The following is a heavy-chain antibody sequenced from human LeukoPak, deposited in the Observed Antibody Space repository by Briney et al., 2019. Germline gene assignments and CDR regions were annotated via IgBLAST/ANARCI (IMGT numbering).Heavy chain of an antibody. CDR3: ARDRHGAFDI. Sequence: GGSLRPSCAASGFTFSSYSMNWVRQAPGKGLEWVSSISSSSSYIYYADSVKGRFTISRDNAKNSLYLQMNSLRAEDTAVYYCARDRHGAFDIWGQGTMVTVSS. CDR1: GFTFSSYS. J-gene: IGHJ3*02. CDR2: ISSSSSYI. V-gene: IGHV3-21*01.